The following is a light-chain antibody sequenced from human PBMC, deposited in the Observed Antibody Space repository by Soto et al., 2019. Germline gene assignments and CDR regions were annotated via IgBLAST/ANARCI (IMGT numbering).Light chain of an antibody. V-gene: IGKV3-20*01. CDR2: GAS. Sequence: EIVLTQSPGTLSLSPGERATLSCRASQSVSSSYLAWYQQKPGQAPRLLIYGASSRATGIPGRFSGSGSGTDFTLTISRLEPEDFAVYYCQQYGRSPSTFGQGTKVQLK. CDR1: QSVSSSY. J-gene: IGKJ1*01. CDR3: QQYGRSPST.